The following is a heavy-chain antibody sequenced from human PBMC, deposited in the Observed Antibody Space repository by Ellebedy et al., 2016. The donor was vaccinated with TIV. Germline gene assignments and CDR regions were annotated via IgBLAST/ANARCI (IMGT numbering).Heavy chain of an antibody. V-gene: IGHV4-59*08. CDR2: IYYSGST. J-gene: IGHJ3*02. CDR3: ATLSGNYSRGAFDI. CDR1: GGSISSYY. Sequence: SETLSLTCTVSGGSISSYYWNWIRQPPGKGLEWIGYIYYSGSTNYNPSLKSRLTISVDTSKNQFSLKLSSVTAADAAVYYCATLSGNYSRGAFDIWGQGTIVTVSS. D-gene: IGHD1-26*01.